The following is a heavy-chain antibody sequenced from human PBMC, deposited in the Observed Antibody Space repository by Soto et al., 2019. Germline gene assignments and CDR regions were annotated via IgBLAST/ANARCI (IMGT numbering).Heavy chain of an antibody. J-gene: IGHJ4*02. CDR2: IKQDGSDK. CDR1: GFTFSSYW. V-gene: IGHV3-7*04. Sequence: GGSLRLSCAASGFTFSSYWMGWVRQTPGKGLEWVANIKQDGSDKYYVDSVKGRFTISRGNAKNSLYLQMSSLRPEDTAVYYCARENYFDYWGQGTLVTVSS. CDR3: ARENYFDY.